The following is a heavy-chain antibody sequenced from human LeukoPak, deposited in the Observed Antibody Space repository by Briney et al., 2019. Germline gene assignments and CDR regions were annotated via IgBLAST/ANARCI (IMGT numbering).Heavy chain of an antibody. D-gene: IGHD1-14*01. Sequence: ASVKVSCKTSGYTFTNFVISWVRQAPGQGLEWMGWVSGFNGNTNYPQKFQGRVSMTTDSSTSSAYMELTSLRSDDTAVYFCARGSITNRYFDSWGQGNLVTVSS. J-gene: IGHJ4*02. V-gene: IGHV1-18*01. CDR3: ARGSITNRYFDS. CDR1: GYTFTNFV. CDR2: VSGFNGNT.